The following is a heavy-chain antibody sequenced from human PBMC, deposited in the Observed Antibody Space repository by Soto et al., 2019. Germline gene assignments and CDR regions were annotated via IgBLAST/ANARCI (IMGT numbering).Heavy chain of an antibody. J-gene: IGHJ4*02. V-gene: IGHV3-21*01. CDR2: ISSSSSYI. Sequence: EVQLVESGGGLVKPGGSLRLSCAASGFTFSSYSMNWVRQAPGKGLEWVSSISSSSSYIYYSDSVKGRFTISRDNAKNSLYLHMNSLRAEDTDVYYCAGDDPRDYLGQGTLVTVSS. CDR1: GFTFSSYS. CDR3: AGDDPRDY.